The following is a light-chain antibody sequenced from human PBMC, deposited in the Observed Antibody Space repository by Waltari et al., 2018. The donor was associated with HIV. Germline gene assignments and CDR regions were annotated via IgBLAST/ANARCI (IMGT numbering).Light chain of an antibody. V-gene: IGKV3-20*01. CDR3: QQYGSSPYT. Sequence: ELVLTQSPATLSLSPGERAALSCRASQSVSSNYLALYQQKPGQAPRLLIYGASSRATGIPDTFSGSGSGTDFTLTISRLEPEDFAVYYCQQYGSSPYTFGQGTKLEIK. J-gene: IGKJ2*01. CDR2: GAS. CDR1: QSVSSNY.